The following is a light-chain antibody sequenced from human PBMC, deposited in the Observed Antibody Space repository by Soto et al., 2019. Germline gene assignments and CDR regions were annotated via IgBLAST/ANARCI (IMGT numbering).Light chain of an antibody. J-gene: IGLJ2*01. CDR3: SSYTTTTTVI. Sequence: QSALTQPASVSGSPGQSITISCTGTSRDIGNYNYVSWYQHHPGKAPKLIIYEVTDRPSGVSNRFSASKSGNTASLTISGLQAEDEADYYCSSYTTTTTVIFGGETKVTVL. CDR1: SRDIGNYNY. V-gene: IGLV2-14*01. CDR2: EVT.